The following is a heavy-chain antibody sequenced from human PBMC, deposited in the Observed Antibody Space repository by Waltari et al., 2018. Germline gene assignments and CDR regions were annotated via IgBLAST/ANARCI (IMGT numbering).Heavy chain of an antibody. V-gene: IGHV4-34*01. CDR3: ARVAYYYDSSGYYRGLSGYYFDY. Sequence: QVQLQQWGAGLLKPSETLSLTCAVYGGSFSGYYWSWIRQPPGKGLEWIGEINHSGSTIYNPSLESRVTISVYTSKNQFSLKLSSVTAADTAVYYCARVAYYYDSSGYYRGLSGYYFDYWGQGTLVTVSS. J-gene: IGHJ4*02. CDR1: GGSFSGYY. CDR2: INHSGST. D-gene: IGHD3-22*01.